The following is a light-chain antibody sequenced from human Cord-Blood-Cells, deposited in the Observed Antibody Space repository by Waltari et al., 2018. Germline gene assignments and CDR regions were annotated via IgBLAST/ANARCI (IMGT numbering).Light chain of an antibody. Sequence: DIQLTQSPSFLSASVGDRVTITCRASQGISSYLAWYQQKPGKAPKLLIYAASTLQSGVPSRFSGSGSGTEFTLTISSLQPEDFATYYCQQLNSYPRGTFGQGTKV. CDR3: QQLNSYPRGT. J-gene: IGKJ1*01. CDR2: AAS. CDR1: QGISSY. V-gene: IGKV1-9*01.